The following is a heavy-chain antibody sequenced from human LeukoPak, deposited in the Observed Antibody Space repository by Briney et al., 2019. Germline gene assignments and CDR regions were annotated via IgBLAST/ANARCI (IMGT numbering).Heavy chain of an antibody. J-gene: IGHJ5*02. CDR2: INAGNGNT. D-gene: IGHD6-13*01. CDR3: ARVGWRYIAAAETNWFDP. V-gene: IGHV1-3*01. CDR1: GYTFTSYA. Sequence: EASVKVSCKASGYTFTSYAMHWVRQAPGQRLEWMGWINAGNGNTKYSQKFQGRVTITRDTSASTACMELSSLRSEDTAVYYCARVGWRYIAAAETNWFDPWGQGTLVTVSS.